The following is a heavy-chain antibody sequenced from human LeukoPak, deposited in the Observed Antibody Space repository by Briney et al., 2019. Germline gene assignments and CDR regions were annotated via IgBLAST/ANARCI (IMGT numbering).Heavy chain of an antibody. D-gene: IGHD3-10*01. J-gene: IGHJ6*04. CDR3: ARDVRAGKYYYYGMDV. V-gene: IGHV3-48*03. Sequence: GGSLRLSCAASGFTFSSYEMNWVRPGPGAGLGWVSYISSSGSTIYYADSVKGGFTIYRDNAKNSLYLQTNSMRAEDTAVYYCARDVRAGKYYYYGMDVWGKGTTVTVSS. CDR1: GFTFSSYE. CDR2: ISSSGSTI.